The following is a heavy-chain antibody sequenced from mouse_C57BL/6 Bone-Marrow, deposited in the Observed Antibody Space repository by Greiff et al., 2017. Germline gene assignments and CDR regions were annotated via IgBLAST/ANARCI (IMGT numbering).Heavy chain of an antibody. V-gene: IGHV14-4*01. D-gene: IGHD2-3*01. CDR1: GFNIPDAY. CDR2: IDPENGDT. CDR3: TPKGLFYDGDSPFAY. J-gene: IGHJ3*01. Sequence: VQLQQSGAELVRPGASVKLSCTASGFNIPDAYMHWVKQRPEQGLEWIGWIDPENGDTEYASKFKGKATLTADTSSNTAYLQLSSLTSEDTAVYACTPKGLFYDGDSPFAYWGQGTLVTVSA.